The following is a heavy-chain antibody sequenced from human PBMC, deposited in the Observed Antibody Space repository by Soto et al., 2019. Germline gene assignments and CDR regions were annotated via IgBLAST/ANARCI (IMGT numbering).Heavy chain of an antibody. D-gene: IGHD4-17*01. CDR1: GYTFTGHY. V-gene: IGHV1-2*02. CDR3: ARGGYDYGDYVYNY. J-gene: IGHJ4*02. CDR2: IGPESGDT. Sequence: ASVKVSCKASGYTFTGHYIHWVRQAPEQGPEWMGEIGPESGDTRYAQKFQGRVTMTTDTSTTTAYMELRSLRPDDTAVYYCARGGYDYGDYVYNYWGQGTLVTVSS.